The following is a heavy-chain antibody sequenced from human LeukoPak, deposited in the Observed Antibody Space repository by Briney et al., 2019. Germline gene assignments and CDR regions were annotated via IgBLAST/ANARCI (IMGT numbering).Heavy chain of an antibody. V-gene: IGHV1-46*01. Sequence: ASVKVPCKASGYTFTSYYMHWVRQAPGQGLEWMGIINPSSGRANYAQRFHGRVTMTRDTSTSTVYMYLSSLRSEDTAMYYCARDPVTGYFDYWGQGTLSPSPQ. J-gene: IGHJ4*02. D-gene: IGHD1-20*01. CDR3: ARDPVTGYFDY. CDR1: GYTFTSYY. CDR2: INPSSGRA.